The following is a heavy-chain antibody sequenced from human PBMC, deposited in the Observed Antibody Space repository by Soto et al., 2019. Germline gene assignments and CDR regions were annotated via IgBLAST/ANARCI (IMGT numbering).Heavy chain of an antibody. CDR1: GFTFSSYA. CDR3: ARGQRAIFGAFDI. D-gene: IGHD3-3*01. J-gene: IGHJ3*02. CDR2: ISYDGSNK. Sequence: PGGSLRLSCAASGFTFSSYAMHWVRQAPGKGLEWVAVISYDGSNKYYADSVKGRFTISRDNSKNTLYLQMNSLRAEDTAVYYCARGQRAIFGAFDIWGQGTMVTVSS. V-gene: IGHV3-30-3*01.